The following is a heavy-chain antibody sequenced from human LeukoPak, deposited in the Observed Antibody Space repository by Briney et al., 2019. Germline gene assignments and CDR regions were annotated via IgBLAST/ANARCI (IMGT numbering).Heavy chain of an antibody. V-gene: IGHV3-15*01. D-gene: IGHD6-19*01. CDR2: IKSKTDGGTT. J-gene: IGHJ3*02. Sequence: GGSLRLSCAASGFTFSSYSMNWVRQAPGKGLEWVGRIKSKTDGGTTDYAAPVKGRFTISRDDSKNTLYLQMNSLKTEDTAVYYCTTMVGQWLVQDAFDIWGQGTMVTVSS. CDR1: GFTFSSYS. CDR3: TTMVGQWLVQDAFDI.